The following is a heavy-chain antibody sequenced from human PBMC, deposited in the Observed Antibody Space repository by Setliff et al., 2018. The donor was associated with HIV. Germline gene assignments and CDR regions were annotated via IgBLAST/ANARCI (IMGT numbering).Heavy chain of an antibody. J-gene: IGHJ4*02. CDR3: ARVLPYVSTGFLLYYFDN. Sequence: LSLTCTVSGGSISSGEYYWSWIRQPPGKGLEWLGYISSSGGTDYNPSLNSRIIISIDTSKNQFSLRLSSVTAADTAVYFCARVLPYVSTGFLLYYFDNWGQGTLVTVS. CDR1: GGSISSGEYY. V-gene: IGHV4-30-4*08. CDR2: ISSSGGT. D-gene: IGHD3-22*01.